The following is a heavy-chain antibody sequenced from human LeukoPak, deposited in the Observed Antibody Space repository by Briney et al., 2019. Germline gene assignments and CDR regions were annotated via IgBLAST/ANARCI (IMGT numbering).Heavy chain of an antibody. D-gene: IGHD2-15*01. V-gene: IGHV1-2*04. CDR3: ARDLTGDNSFDI. J-gene: IGHJ3*02. Sequence: ASERVSCKASGYTYTGYYMHWVRQAAGQGLEWMGWINPNSGGTNYAQKFQGWVTMTRDTSISTAYMELSRLRSDDTAVYYCARDLTGDNSFDIWGQGTMVTVSS. CDR2: INPNSGGT. CDR1: GYTYTGYY.